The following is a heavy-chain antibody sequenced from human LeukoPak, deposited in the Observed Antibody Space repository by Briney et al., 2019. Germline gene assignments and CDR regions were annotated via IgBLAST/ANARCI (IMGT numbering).Heavy chain of an antibody. CDR2: INSADNVE. CDR3: ARDQDYGGNSDFDY. V-gene: IGHV3-48*03. CDR1: GFSLRSSE. Sequence: PGGSLRLSCAASGFSLRSSEMNWVRQAPGKGPEWVAHINSADNVEYYTDSVRGRFTMSRDNAKDLLYLQMNSLRDEDTAVYYCARDQDYGGNSDFDYWGQGTLVTVSS. D-gene: IGHD4-23*01. J-gene: IGHJ4*02.